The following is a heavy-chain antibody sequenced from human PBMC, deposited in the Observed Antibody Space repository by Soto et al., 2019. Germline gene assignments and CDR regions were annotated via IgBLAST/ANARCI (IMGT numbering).Heavy chain of an antibody. Sequence: QVQLQESGPGLVKPSETLSLTCTVSGASISSYYWSWIRQPPGKGLEWVGFIFHSGSTNCNPSLKSRVTFSVDTSKNQFSLKLTSVTAADTAVYYCARDQNGSPYFDYWGQGILITVSS. J-gene: IGHJ4*02. CDR3: ARDQNGSPYFDY. D-gene: IGHD1-26*01. V-gene: IGHV4-59*01. CDR1: GASISSYY. CDR2: IFHSGST.